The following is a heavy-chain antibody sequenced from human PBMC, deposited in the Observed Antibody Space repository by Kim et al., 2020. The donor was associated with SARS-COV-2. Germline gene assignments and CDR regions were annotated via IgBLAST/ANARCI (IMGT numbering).Heavy chain of an antibody. CDR1: GFDFTMYN. CDR2: IAPYNGDT. V-gene: IGHV1-18*01. D-gene: IGHD2-21*02. J-gene: IGHJ4*02. Sequence: ASVKVSCKTSGFDFTMYNITWVQQAPGQGLEWMGWIAPYNGDTKQGQKFQGRLSLTSDTSTNTAYLELTSLRSDDTAVYYCAREVTHWGQGTLVTVSS. CDR3: AREVTH.